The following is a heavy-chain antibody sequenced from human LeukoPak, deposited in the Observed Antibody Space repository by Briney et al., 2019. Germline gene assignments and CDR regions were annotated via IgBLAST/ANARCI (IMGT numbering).Heavy chain of an antibody. V-gene: IGHV3-30*04. D-gene: IGHD3-22*01. Sequence: TGGSLRLSCAASGFTFSSYAMHWVRQAPGKGLEWVAVISYDGSNKYYADSVKGRFTISRDNSKNTLYLQMNSLRAEDTAVYCCARIYSDSSGYSYYFDYWGQGTLVTVSS. CDR2: ISYDGSNK. J-gene: IGHJ4*02. CDR1: GFTFSSYA. CDR3: ARIYSDSSGYSYYFDY.